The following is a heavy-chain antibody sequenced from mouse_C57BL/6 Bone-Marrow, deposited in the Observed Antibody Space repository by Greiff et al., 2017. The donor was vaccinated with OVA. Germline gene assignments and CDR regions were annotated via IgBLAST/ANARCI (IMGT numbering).Heavy chain of an antibody. CDR1: GFTFSSYA. V-gene: IGHV5-4*01. CDR2: ISDGGSYT. J-gene: IGHJ3*01. D-gene: IGHD1-3*01. Sequence: EVMLVESGGGLVKPGGSLKLSCAASGFTFSSYAMSWVRQTPEKRLEWVATISDGGSYTYYPDNVKGRFTITRDNAKNNLYLQMSHLKSEDTAMYYCAREREWFPPYWGQGTLVTVSA. CDR3: AREREWFPPY.